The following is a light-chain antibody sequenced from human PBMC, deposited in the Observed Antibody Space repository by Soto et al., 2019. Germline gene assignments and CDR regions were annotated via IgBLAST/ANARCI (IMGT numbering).Light chain of an antibody. Sequence: EIVLTQSPGTLSLSPGERATLSFRASQSVSSNYLAWYQQKPGQAPRLLIYGASSRATGIPDRFSGSGSGTDFTLTISRLEPEDFAVYYCQQYGSSPQTFGQGTKVDI. CDR1: QSVSSNY. CDR2: GAS. V-gene: IGKV3-20*01. J-gene: IGKJ1*01. CDR3: QQYGSSPQT.